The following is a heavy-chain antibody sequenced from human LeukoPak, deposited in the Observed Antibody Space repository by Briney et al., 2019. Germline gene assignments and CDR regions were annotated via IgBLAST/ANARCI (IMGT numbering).Heavy chain of an antibody. Sequence: VASVKGSCKASDYTFTSYCISWVRQAPGQGLEWLGWISGYNGNTNYAQSLQGRFTMNTNTSTSTANMELRSLRSDDTAVYYCARDVRATYFDCWGQGSLVTVSS. V-gene: IGHV1-18*01. CDR2: ISGYNGNT. CDR1: DYTFTSYC. CDR3: ARDVRATYFDC. D-gene: IGHD5-24*01. J-gene: IGHJ4*02.